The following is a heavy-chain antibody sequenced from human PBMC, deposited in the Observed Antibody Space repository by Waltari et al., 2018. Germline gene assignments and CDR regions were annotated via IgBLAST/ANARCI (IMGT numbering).Heavy chain of an antibody. D-gene: IGHD2-15*01. CDR2: IIPSVGTA. J-gene: IGHJ4*02. V-gene: IGHV1-69*01. CDR3: AGGYCSGGSCYSIYTY. CDR1: GGTFSSYA. Sequence: QVQLVQSGAEVKKPGSSVKVSCKASGGTFSSYALSWVRQAPGQGLEWSGGIIPSVGTANLAQKFQGRVTITADESTSTAYMELSSLRSEDTAVYYCAGGYCSGGSCYSIYTYWGQGTLVTVSS.